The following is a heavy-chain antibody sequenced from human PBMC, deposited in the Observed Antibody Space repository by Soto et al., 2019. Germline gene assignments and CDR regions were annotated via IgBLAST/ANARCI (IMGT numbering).Heavy chain of an antibody. CDR2: ISSDDSTI. Sequence: GGSLRLSCAASGFTFSDYYMSWIRQAPGKGLEWVSYISSGASYISSDDSTIYYADSVKGRFTISRDNAKNSLYLQMNSLRAEDTAVYYCAGQYDPVPRSAFDIWGQGTMVTVSS. V-gene: IGHV3-11*01. D-gene: IGHD3-16*01. CDR1: GFTFSDYY. J-gene: IGHJ3*02. CDR3: AGQYDPVPRSAFDI.